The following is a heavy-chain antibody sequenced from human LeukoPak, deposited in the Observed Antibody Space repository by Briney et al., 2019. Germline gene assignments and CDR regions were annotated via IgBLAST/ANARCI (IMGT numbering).Heavy chain of an antibody. CDR2: IKEDGSRD. Sequence: GGSLRLSCAASGFTFTTYWVSWVRQTPEKGLEWVANIKEDGSRDYYVDSVKGRFTISRDNAKNLLYLQMKSLRAEDTAMYYCARDGGGYDSWGQGTLVTVSS. D-gene: IGHD5-24*01. CDR3: ARDGGGYDS. CDR1: GFTFTTYW. V-gene: IGHV3-7*01. J-gene: IGHJ5*01.